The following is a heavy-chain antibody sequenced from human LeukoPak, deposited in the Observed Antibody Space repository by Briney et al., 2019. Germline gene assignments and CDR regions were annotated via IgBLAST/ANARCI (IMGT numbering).Heavy chain of an antibody. CDR2: LTTSGSTK. CDR1: GFTFSSYG. V-gene: IGHV3-48*04. D-gene: IGHD1-26*01. J-gene: IGHJ4*02. CDR3: ARDKQYSGSYDSFDY. Sequence: GGSLRLSCAASGFTFSSYGMSWVRQAPGKGLEWISYLTTSGSTKYYADSVKGRFTISKDNAKNSLFLQMNSLRAEDTAVYYCARDKQYSGSYDSFDYWGQGTLVTVSS.